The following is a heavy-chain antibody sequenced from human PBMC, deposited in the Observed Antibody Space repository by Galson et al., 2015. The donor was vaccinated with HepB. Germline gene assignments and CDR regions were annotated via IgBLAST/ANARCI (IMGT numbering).Heavy chain of an antibody. Sequence: SVKVSCKVSGYILAQLSTHWVRQAPGKGLEWMGGFDSEDGEIIYAQKFQGRVTMTEDTSTDTAHMELSSLRSEDTAVYYCTTDSWTSAAQFDHWGQGTLVTVSS. CDR2: FDSEDGEI. J-gene: IGHJ4*02. CDR3: TTDSWTSAAQFDH. D-gene: IGHD2-2*01. V-gene: IGHV1-24*01. CDR1: GYILAQLS.